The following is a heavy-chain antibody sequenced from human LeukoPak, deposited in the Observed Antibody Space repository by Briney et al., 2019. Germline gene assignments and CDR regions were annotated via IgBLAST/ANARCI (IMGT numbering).Heavy chain of an antibody. CDR2: ISISSSYI. J-gene: IGHJ3*02. V-gene: IGHV3-21*01. Sequence: GGNLSLSCAASGFTFNSYSMNWVRQAPGKGLEWVSSISISSSYIYYADSVKGRFTISRDNAKNSLYLQMNSLSAEDTAVYCGARGVGGYYGFWCGYLGPFDIWGQGTMVTVSS. CDR1: GFTFNSYS. CDR3: ARGVGGYYGFWCGYLGPFDI. D-gene: IGHD3-3*01.